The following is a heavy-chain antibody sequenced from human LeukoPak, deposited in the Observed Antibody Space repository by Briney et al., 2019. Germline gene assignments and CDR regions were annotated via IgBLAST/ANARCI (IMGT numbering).Heavy chain of an antibody. CDR3: ARGLVRWLQLRWFDP. CDR1: GGSFSSYY. Sequence: PSETLSLTCAVYGGSFSSYYWSWIRQPPGKGLEWIGEINHSGSTNYNPSLKSRVTISVDTSKNQFSLKLSSVTAADTAVYYCARGLVRWLQLRWFDPWGQGTLVTVSS. D-gene: IGHD5-24*01. J-gene: IGHJ5*02. V-gene: IGHV4-34*01. CDR2: INHSGST.